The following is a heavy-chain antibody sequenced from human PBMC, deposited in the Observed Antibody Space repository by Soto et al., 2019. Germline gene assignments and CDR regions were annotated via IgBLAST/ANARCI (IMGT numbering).Heavy chain of an antibody. CDR1: GGSISSDDYY. Sequence: QVQLQESGPGLVKPSQTLSLTCTVSGGSISSDDYYWSWIRQPPGKGLAWLGYIYYSGYTSYNPSLKSRVTISVDTSKNQFSLKLSSVTAAATAVYYCARVGPDPHGETVTTAGADAFDIWGHGTMVTVSS. CDR2: IYYSGYT. V-gene: IGHV4-30-4*01. CDR3: ARVGPDPHGETVTTAGADAFDI. J-gene: IGHJ3*02. D-gene: IGHD4-17*01.